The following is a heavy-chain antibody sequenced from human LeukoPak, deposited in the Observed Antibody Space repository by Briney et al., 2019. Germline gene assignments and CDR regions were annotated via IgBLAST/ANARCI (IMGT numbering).Heavy chain of an antibody. V-gene: IGHV5-51*01. CDR2: IYPGDSDT. CDR1: GYIITSYW. Sequence: GESLKISCKVSGYIITSYWFGWVRQMPGKGLGWMGIIYPGDSDTRYSPSFQGQVTISVDKSISTAYLQWSSLKASDTAMYYCTRKGYAFDYWGQGTLVTVSS. J-gene: IGHJ4*02. CDR3: TRKGYAFDY. D-gene: IGHD2-8*01.